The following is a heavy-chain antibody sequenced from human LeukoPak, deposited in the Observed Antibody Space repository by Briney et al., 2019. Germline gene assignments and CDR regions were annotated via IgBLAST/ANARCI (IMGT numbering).Heavy chain of an antibody. CDR3: ASSSTVTTRKSWFDP. D-gene: IGHD4-17*01. Sequence: SQTLSLTCNVSGGSISSGGYYWSWIRQHPGKGLEWIGYIYYSGSTYYNPSLKSRVTISVDTSKNQFSLKLSSVTAADTAVYYCASSSTVTTRKSWFDPWGQGTLVTVSS. CDR2: IYYSGST. CDR1: GGSISSGGYY. V-gene: IGHV4-31*03. J-gene: IGHJ5*02.